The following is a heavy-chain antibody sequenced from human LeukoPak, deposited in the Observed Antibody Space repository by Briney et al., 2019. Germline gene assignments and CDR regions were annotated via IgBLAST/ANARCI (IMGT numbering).Heavy chain of an antibody. CDR2: INPSGGST. CDR1: GYTFTSYY. J-gene: IGHJ6*02. V-gene: IGHV1-46*01. CDR3: ARAVYSFGSGSYSGYYGMDV. D-gene: IGHD3-10*01. Sequence: ASVKVSCKASGYTFTSYYMHWVRQAPGQGLEWMGIINPSGGSTSYAQKFQGRVSISRDMSTSRVYMELSSLRSGDTAIYYCARAVYSFGSGSYSGYYGMDVWGQGTTVTVSS.